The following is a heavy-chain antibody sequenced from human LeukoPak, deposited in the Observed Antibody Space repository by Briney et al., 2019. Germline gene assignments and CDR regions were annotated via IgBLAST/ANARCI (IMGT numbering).Heavy chain of an antibody. CDR2: MNPNSGNT. D-gene: IGHD6-13*01. V-gene: IGHV1-8*01. Sequence: ASVKVSCKASGYTFASYDINWVRQATGQGLEWMGWMNPNSGNTGYAQKFQGRVTMTRNTSISTAYMELSSLRSEDTAVYYCARVAKVSSSWYNWPNYWGQGTLVTVSS. CDR1: GYTFASYD. J-gene: IGHJ4*02. CDR3: ARVAKVSSSWYNWPNY.